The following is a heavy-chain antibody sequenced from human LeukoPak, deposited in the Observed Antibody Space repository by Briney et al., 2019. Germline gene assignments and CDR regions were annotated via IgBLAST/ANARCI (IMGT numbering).Heavy chain of an antibody. D-gene: IGHD2-2*01. V-gene: IGHV3-23*01. CDR2: ISGSGGST. CDR1: GFTFGTYS. J-gene: IGHJ3*02. Sequence: GGSLRLSCAASGFTFGTYSMSWVRQAPGKGLEWVSAISGSGGSTYYADSVKGRSTISRDNSKNTLYLQMNSLRAEDTAVYYCAKDIVVVPAATDAFDIWGQGTMVTVSS. CDR3: AKDIVVVPAATDAFDI.